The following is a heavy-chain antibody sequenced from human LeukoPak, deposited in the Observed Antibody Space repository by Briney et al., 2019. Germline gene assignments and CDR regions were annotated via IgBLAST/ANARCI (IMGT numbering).Heavy chain of an antibody. CDR1: GFSLRTGYF. V-gene: IGHV4-38-2*02. J-gene: IGHJ3*02. CDR3: VREGFWEGLLLSYAFDI. Sequence: SETLSLTCSVSGFSLRTGYFWGWIRQPPGRGLEWIASIHYSTTTYYNPALESRVTISVRASKNRLSLKLDSVTAADTAVYYCVREGFWEGLLLSYAFDIWGQGTVVTVSS. D-gene: IGHD3-10*01. CDR2: IHYSTTT.